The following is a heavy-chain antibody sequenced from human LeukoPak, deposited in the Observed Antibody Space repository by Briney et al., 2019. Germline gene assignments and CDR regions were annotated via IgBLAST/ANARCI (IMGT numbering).Heavy chain of an antibody. CDR1: GGSISSRSYY. D-gene: IGHD3-9*01. J-gene: IGHJ4*02. CDR3: ASYYDILTGYYPY. V-gene: IGHV4-39*07. CDR2: IYYSGST. Sequence: SETLSLTCTVSGGSISSRSYYWGWIRQPPGKGLEWIGSIYYSGSTYYNPSLKSRVTISVDTSKNQFSLKLSSVTAADTAVYYCASYYDILTGYYPYWGQGTLVTVSS.